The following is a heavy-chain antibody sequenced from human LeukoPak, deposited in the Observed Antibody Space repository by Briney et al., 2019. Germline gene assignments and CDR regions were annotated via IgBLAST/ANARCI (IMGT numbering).Heavy chain of an antibody. V-gene: IGHV1-69*05. CDR3: AREGRIAAAGTGLDY. Sequence: SVKVSCKASGGTFSSYAISWVRQAPGQGLEWMGGIIPIFGTANYAQKFQGRVTITTDESTSTAYMEPSSLRSEDTAVYYCAREGRIAAAGTGLDYWGQGTLVTVSS. J-gene: IGHJ4*02. CDR1: GGTFSSYA. D-gene: IGHD6-13*01. CDR2: IIPIFGTA.